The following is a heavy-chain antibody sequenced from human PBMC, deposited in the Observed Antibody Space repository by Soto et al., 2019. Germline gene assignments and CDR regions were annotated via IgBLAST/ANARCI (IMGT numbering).Heavy chain of an antibody. CDR1: GFIFSNYV. D-gene: IGHD1-26*01. J-gene: IGHJ4*02. Sequence: EVQLVDSGGGLVQPGGSLRLSCAASGFIFSNYVMSWVRQAPGKGLEWVSSISDSGGTSYYADSVKGRFTISRDNSKNTLYMQMNSLRAEDTAIYYCANRPRALLTFDYWGQGPLVTVSS. CDR3: ANRPRALLTFDY. CDR2: ISDSGGTS. V-gene: IGHV3-23*04.